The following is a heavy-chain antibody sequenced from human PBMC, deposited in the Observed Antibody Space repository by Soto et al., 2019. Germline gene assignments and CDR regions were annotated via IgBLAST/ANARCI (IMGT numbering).Heavy chain of an antibody. CDR1: GYTFTGYY. Sequence: ASVKVSCRASGYTFTGYYMHWVRQAPGQGLEWMGWINPNSGGTNYAQKFQGRVTMTRDTSISTAYMELSRLRSDDTAVYYCARDLAAPDAFDIWGQGTMVTVSS. CDR2: INPNSGGT. J-gene: IGHJ3*02. D-gene: IGHD6-6*01. CDR3: ARDLAAPDAFDI. V-gene: IGHV1-2*02.